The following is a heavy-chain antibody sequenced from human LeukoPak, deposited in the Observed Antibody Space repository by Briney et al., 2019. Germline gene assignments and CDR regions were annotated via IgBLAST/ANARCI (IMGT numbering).Heavy chain of an antibody. CDR2: IYYSGST. CDR1: GDTISRNIYY. CDR3: ARLWQQLFSWGAFDI. D-gene: IGHD6-13*01. V-gene: IGHV4-39*01. Sequence: SETLSLTCTVSGDTISRNIYYWGGIRQPPGKGLEWIGSIYYSGSTYYNPSLKSRVTISVDTSKNQFSLKLSSVTAADPAVYYCARLWQQLFSWGAFDIWGQGTMVTVSS. J-gene: IGHJ3*02.